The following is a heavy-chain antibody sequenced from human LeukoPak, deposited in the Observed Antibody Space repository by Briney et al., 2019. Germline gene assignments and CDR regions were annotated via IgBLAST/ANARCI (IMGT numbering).Heavy chain of an antibody. V-gene: IGHV3-74*01. CDR1: GFTSSSYW. CDR2: INSDVTNT. Sequence: PGGSLRLSCAASGFTSSSYWMHWVRQAPGKGLVWVSRINSDVTNTNYADSVKGRFTISRDNAKSTLYLQMNSLRVEDTAVYYCAMGYYDSSGYSHFDYWGQGTLVTVSS. D-gene: IGHD3-22*01. J-gene: IGHJ4*02. CDR3: AMGYYDSSGYSHFDY.